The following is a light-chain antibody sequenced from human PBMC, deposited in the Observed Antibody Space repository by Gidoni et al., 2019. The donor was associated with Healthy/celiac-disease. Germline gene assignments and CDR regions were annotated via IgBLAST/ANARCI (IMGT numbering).Light chain of an antibody. CDR2: AAS. CDR1: HSISSY. CDR3: QQCYSTSCT. J-gene: IGKJ1*01. Sequence: DIQMTQSPSYLSASVGDRVTLPCRASHSISSYLNWYQQKPGKAPKLLIYAASSLQSGVPSRFSGSGSGTDFTLTISSLQPEDFATYYCQQCYSTSCTFGQGTKVEIK. V-gene: IGKV1-39*01.